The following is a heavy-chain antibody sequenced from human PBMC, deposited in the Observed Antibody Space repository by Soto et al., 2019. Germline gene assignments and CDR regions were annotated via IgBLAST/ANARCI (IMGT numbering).Heavy chain of an antibody. CDR1: GSTFTSYA. D-gene: IGHD7-27*01. J-gene: IGHJ5*02. Sequence: ASVRVSCKASGSTFTSYAMHWVRQATGQRLEWMGWINAGNGNTKYSQKFQGRVTITRDTSASTAYMELSSLRSEDTAVYYCASNRGLGDDWFDPWGQGTLVRVSS. CDR3: ASNRGLGDDWFDP. CDR2: INAGNGNT. V-gene: IGHV1-3*01.